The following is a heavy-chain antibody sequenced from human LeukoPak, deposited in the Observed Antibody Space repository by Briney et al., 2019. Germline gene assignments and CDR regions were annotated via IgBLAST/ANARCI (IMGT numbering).Heavy chain of an antibody. CDR2: IIPILGIA. D-gene: IGHD4-23*01. J-gene: IGHJ6*02. CDR1: GGTFSSYA. V-gene: IGHV1-69*04. Sequence: GASVKVSCKASGGTFSSYAISWVRQAPGQGLEWMGRIIPILGIANYAQKFQGRVTITADKSTSTAYMELSSLRSEDTAVYYCARGYGGNTGGYYGMDVWGQGTTVTVSS. CDR3: ARGYGGNTGGYYGMDV.